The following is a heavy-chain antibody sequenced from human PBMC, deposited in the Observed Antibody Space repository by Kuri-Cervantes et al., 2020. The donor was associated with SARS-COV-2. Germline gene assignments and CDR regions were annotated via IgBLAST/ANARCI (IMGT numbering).Heavy chain of an antibody. CDR3: AKDRLTVAGWGLPDPLYYFDY. Sequence: GGSLRLSCAASGFTFSNYWMTWVRQAPGKGLEWVANTNQDGNEKHYADSVKGRFTISRDNSKNTLYLQMNSLRAEDTAVYYCAKDRLTVAGWGLPDPLYYFDYWGQGALVTVSS. J-gene: IGHJ4*02. CDR2: TNQDGNEK. D-gene: IGHD6-19*01. CDR1: GFTFSNYW. V-gene: IGHV3-7*05.